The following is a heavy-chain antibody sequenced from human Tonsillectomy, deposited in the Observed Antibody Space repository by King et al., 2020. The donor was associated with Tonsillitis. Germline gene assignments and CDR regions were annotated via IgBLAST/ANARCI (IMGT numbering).Heavy chain of an antibody. CDR1: GFTFDDYA. V-gene: IGHV3-9*01. CDR3: TKGRSSYFYFYMDV. J-gene: IGHJ6*03. Sequence: VQLVQSGGGLVPPGRSLRLSCAASGFTFDDYAMHWVRQAPGKGLEWVSGISWDSGSIGYADSVKGRFTISRDNAQNSLYLQMNSLRTEDTALYYCTKGRSSYFYFYMDVWGKGATVTVS. CDR2: ISWDSGSI. D-gene: IGHD6-6*01.